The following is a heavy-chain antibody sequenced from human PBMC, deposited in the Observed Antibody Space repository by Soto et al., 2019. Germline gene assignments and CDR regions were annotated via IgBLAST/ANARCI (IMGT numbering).Heavy chain of an antibody. J-gene: IGHJ4*02. CDR1: GYTFTSYG. CDR2: ISAYNGNT. Sequence: ASVKVSCKASGYTFTSYGISWVRQAPGQGLEWMGWISAYNGNTNYAQKLQGRVTMTTDTSTSTAYMELRSLRSDDTAVYYCGCDSRQIMFGGGIVPGYWGQGTLVTVSS. CDR3: GCDSRQIMFGGGIVPGY. D-gene: IGHD3-16*02. V-gene: IGHV1-18*01.